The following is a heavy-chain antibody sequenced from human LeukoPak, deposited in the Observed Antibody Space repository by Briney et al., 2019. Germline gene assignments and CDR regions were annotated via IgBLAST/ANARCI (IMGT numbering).Heavy chain of an antibody. J-gene: IGHJ2*01. CDR2: INHSGNT. CDR1: GGSFSGYY. CDR3: ARIYASGSFDWYFDV. Sequence: PSETLSLTCAVHGGSFSGYYWSWIRKPPGKGLEWIGEINHSGNTYHNPSLKSRVTISVDTSKKQISLKVSSVTAADTAVYYCARIYASGSFDWYFDVWGRGSLVTVSS. V-gene: IGHV4-34*01. D-gene: IGHD3-10*01.